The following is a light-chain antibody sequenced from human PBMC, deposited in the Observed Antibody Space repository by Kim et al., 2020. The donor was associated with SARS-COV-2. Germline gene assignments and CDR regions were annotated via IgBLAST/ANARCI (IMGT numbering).Light chain of an antibody. J-gene: IGLJ3*02. Sequence: GQRVTISCSGGSSNIETNAVNWFQQLPGTAPKLLIYINDQRLLGVPDRFSGSKSGTSASLAISGLQSEDEATYYCAVWDDSLNGPVFGGGTQLTVL. CDR2: IND. CDR1: SSNIETNA. V-gene: IGLV1-44*01. CDR3: AVWDDSLNGPV.